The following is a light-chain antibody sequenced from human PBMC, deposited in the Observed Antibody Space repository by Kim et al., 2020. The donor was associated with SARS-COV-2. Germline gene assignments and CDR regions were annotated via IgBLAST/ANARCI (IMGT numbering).Light chain of an antibody. CDR1: QSILYSSSNKNY. CDR2: WSS. V-gene: IGKV4-1*01. CDR3: QQYFAFLYT. J-gene: IGKJ2*01. Sequence: DIVMTQSPDSLAVSLGERATINCKSSQSILYSSSNKNYLAWYQQRPRQPPKLLIYWSSTRESVVPDRFSGSGSGTDFTLTISSLQAEDVAVYYCQQYFAFLYTFGQGTKLVI.